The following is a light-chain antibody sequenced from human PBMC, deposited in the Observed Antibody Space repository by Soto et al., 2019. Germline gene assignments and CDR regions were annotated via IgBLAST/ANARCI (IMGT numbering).Light chain of an antibody. J-gene: IGKJ1*01. CDR1: QSLLHSDGYNY. CDR2: LGS. CDR3: MQCLQPPHT. V-gene: IGKV2-28*01. Sequence: DIVMTQSPLSLPVTPGEPASISCRSSQSLLHSDGYNYLDWYLQKPGQSPHLLIYLGSNRASGVPDRFSGSGSGTDFTLKISRVEAEDVGIYYCMQCLQPPHTFGQGTKVEIK.